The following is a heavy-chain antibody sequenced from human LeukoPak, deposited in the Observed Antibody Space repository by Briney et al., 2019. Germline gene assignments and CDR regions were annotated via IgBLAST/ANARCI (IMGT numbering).Heavy chain of an antibody. CDR3: ASTDV. D-gene: IGHD5/OR15-5a*01. CDR2: TYYSSKLYN. CDR1: GDSFSSNSAA. V-gene: IGHV6-1*01. J-gene: IGHJ6*02. Sequence: QTLSLTCAISGDSFSSNSAAWNWLRQSPSRGLEWLGRTYYSSKLYNHYALSVKSRITINPDTSNNQFSLQLNSVTPEDTAVYYCASTDVWGQGTTVTVSS.